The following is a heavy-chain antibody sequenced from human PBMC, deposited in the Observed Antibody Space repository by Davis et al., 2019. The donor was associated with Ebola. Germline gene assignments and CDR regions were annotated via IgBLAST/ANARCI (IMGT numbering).Heavy chain of an antibody. D-gene: IGHD4-23*01. J-gene: IGHJ4*02. V-gene: IGHV3-49*04. CDR2: LRSKAYGGTT. CDR1: GFTFGDYA. Sequence: GESLKISCTASGFTFGDYAMSWVRQAPGKGLEWVGFLRSKAYGGTTEYAASVKGRFTISRDDSKSIAYLQMNSLKTEDTAVYYCTRVGTTVVTRTDYWGQGTLVTVSS. CDR3: TRVGTTVVTRTDY.